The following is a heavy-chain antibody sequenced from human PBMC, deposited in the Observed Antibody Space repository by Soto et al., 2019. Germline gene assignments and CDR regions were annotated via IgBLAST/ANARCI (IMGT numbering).Heavy chain of an antibody. V-gene: IGHV3-21*02. CDR2: ISSNSAYI. CDR3: TRDASRDSSARGWFDP. D-gene: IGHD6-13*01. J-gene: IGHJ5*02. CDR1: GFTLRNFT. Sequence: EVQLVESGGGLVKPGGSLRLSCAASGFTLRNFTMNWVRQAPGKGLEWVSTISSNSAYIYYTDALRGRFTISRDNAKNSLHLQMNSLRAEDTAVYYCTRDASRDSSARGWFDPWGPGTLVTVSP.